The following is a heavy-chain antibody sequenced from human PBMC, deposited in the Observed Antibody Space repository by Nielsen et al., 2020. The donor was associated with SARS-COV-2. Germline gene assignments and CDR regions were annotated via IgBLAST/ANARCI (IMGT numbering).Heavy chain of an antibody. Sequence: GESLKISCAASGFTFSSYAMSWVRQAPGKGLEWVSAISGSGGSTYYADSVKGRFTISRDNSKNTLYLQMNSLRAEDTAVYYCARDYYDGRGYYYYGMDVWGQGTTVTVSS. V-gene: IGHV3-23*01. J-gene: IGHJ6*02. CDR3: ARDYYDGRGYYYYGMDV. CDR1: GFTFSSYA. CDR2: ISGSGGST. D-gene: IGHD3-22*01.